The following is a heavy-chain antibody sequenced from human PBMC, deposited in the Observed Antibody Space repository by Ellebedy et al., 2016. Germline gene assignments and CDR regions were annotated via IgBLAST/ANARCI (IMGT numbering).Heavy chain of an antibody. CDR1: GASISSHY. Sequence: SETLSLTXTVSGASISSHYWTWIRQPAGKGLEWIGRIYSSGINYNPSLESRITMSVDTSKNQYSMKLSSVTAADTAMYYCAREIQDGNSVTRYLDYWGQGTLVTVSS. CDR2: IYSSGI. V-gene: IGHV4-4*07. J-gene: IGHJ4*02. CDR3: AREIQDGNSVTRYLDY. D-gene: IGHD2-21*02.